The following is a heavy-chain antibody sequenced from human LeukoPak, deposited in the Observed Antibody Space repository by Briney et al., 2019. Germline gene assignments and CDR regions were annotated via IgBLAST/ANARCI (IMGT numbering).Heavy chain of an antibody. Sequence: PGGSLRLSCAASGFTFSSYWMSWVRQAPEKGLEWVANIKQDGSEKYYVDSVKGRFTISRDNAKNSLYLQMNSLRAEDTAVYYCARVGYSYGYSRRYFDYWGQGTLVTVSS. J-gene: IGHJ4*02. V-gene: IGHV3-7*01. CDR2: IKQDGSEK. CDR1: GFTFSSYW. CDR3: ARVGYSYGYSRRYFDY. D-gene: IGHD5-18*01.